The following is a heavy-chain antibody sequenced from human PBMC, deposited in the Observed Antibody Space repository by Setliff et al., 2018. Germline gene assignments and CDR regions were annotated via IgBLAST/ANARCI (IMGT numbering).Heavy chain of an antibody. J-gene: IGHJ1*01. Sequence: PSETLSLTCTVSGDSISDASIMAWIRQPPGKGLEFIGYVFYNGAAKYDPSLKSRVTISVDASKNQISLKLMSVTAADTAVYYCASRNSDGGPEYFQHWGQGALVTVSS. D-gene: IGHD1-26*01. V-gene: IGHV4-59*12. CDR2: VFYNGAA. CDR1: GDSISDAS. CDR3: ASRNSDGGPEYFQH.